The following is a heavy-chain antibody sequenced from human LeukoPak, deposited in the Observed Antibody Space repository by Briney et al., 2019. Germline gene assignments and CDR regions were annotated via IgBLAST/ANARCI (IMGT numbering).Heavy chain of an antibody. CDR2: ISYDGSHK. V-gene: IGHV3-30-3*01. Sequence: GGSLRLSCAASGFTFNTYAMNWVRQAPGKGLEWVAIISYDGSHKYYAGSVKGRFTISRDNSKNTLYLQMNSLRTEDTAVYYCAKAEGYDILTGLDYWGQGTLVTVSS. CDR3: AKAEGYDILTGLDY. D-gene: IGHD3-9*01. CDR1: GFTFNTYA. J-gene: IGHJ4*02.